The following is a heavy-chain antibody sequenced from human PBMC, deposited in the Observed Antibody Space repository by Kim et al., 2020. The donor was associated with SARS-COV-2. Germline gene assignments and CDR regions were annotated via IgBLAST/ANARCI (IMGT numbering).Heavy chain of an antibody. D-gene: IGHD3-10*01. CDR3: ARDQKLWFGELAN. J-gene: IGHJ4*02. V-gene: IGHV3-7*01. Sequence: YVGTVKGRFTISRDKAKNSLYLQMNSLRAEETAVYYCARDQKLWFGELANWGQGTLVTVSS.